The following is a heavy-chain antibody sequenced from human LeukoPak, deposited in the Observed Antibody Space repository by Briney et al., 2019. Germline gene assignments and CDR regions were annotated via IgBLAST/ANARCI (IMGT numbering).Heavy chain of an antibody. V-gene: IGHV3-74*01. Sequence: GGSLRLSCVASGFTFSSYWMHWVRQDPRKGLVWVSRINGDGRNINYADSVRGRFTMSRDNAKNTLYLQMNTLRVEDTAVYYCTRDLMDYDVSTGLHHYYMDVWGQGTTVTVSS. CDR1: GFTFSSYW. D-gene: IGHD3-9*01. CDR2: INGDGRNI. CDR3: TRDLMDYDVSTGLHHYYMDV. J-gene: IGHJ6*02.